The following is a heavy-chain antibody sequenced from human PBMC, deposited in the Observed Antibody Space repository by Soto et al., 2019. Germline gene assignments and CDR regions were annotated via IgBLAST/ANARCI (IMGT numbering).Heavy chain of an antibody. J-gene: IGHJ4*02. CDR1: GYTFTSYD. CDR2: MNPNSGNT. CDR3: ARGFPGGYYDFWSGYFDY. V-gene: IGHV1-8*01. D-gene: IGHD3-3*01. Sequence: ASVKVSCKASGYTFTSYDINWVRQATGQGLEWMGWMNPNSGNTGYAQKFQGRVTMTRNTSIGTAYMELSSLRSEDTAVYYCARGFPGGYYDFWSGYFDYWGQGTLVTVSS.